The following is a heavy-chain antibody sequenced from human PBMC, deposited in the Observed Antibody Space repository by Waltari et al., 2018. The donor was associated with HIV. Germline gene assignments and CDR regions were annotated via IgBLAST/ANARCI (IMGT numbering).Heavy chain of an antibody. Sequence: QVQLVQSGAEVKKPAASVKVSCKASGYTITGYFLHWVRQAPGQGLEWMGRLNPSSGKTNYAQKFQGRVTMTSDTSINTAYMELSSLRSDDTAVYYCARDMGPFNNWGQGTLVTVSS. D-gene: IGHD3-16*01. CDR2: LNPSSGKT. CDR3: ARDMGPFNN. J-gene: IGHJ4*02. CDR1: GYTITGYF. V-gene: IGHV1-2*06.